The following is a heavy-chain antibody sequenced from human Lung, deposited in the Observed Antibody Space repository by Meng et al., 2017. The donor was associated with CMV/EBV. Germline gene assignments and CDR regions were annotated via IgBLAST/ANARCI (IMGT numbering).Heavy chain of an antibody. J-gene: IGHJ5*01. D-gene: IGHD2-2*01. CDR3: AASQCSSENCRDSYNWVDS. V-gene: IGHV1-69*02. Sequence: SVKVSCKASGGTFSSYTNSWVRQAPGQGLEWMGRITPIVAITRYAQKFQDRVTITAVKITSTTYMDLSSLRIEDTAVYYCAASQCSSENCRDSYNWVDSWGQGTLVTFSS. CDR2: ITPIVAIT. CDR1: GGTFSSYT.